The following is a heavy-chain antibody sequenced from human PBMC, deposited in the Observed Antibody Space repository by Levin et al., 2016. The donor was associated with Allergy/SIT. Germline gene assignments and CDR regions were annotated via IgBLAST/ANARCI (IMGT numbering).Heavy chain of an antibody. V-gene: IGHV6-1*01. CDR1: GDSVSTNSAA. D-gene: IGHD3-22*01. J-gene: IGHJ4*02. CDR3: AREHYDSNGYYPALDY. Sequence: SQTLSLTCAISGDSVSTNSAAWNWIRQSPSRGLEWLGRTYYRSKWYNEYAESVRSRVTINPDTSENQFSLQLNFVSPEDTAVYYCAREHYDSNGYYPALDYWGQGTLVTVSS. CDR2: TYYRSKWYN.